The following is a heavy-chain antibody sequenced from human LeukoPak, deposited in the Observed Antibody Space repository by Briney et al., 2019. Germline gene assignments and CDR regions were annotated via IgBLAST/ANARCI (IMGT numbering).Heavy chain of an antibody. J-gene: IGHJ4*02. CDR2: IYYSGST. CDR1: GGSISSSSYY. V-gene: IGHV4-39*01. Sequence: SETLSLTCTVSGGSISSSSYYWGWIRQPPGKGLEWIGGIYYSGSTYYNPSLKSRVTISVDTSKNQFSLKLSSVTAADTAVYYCARHHLGLTFSVAGTLDYWGQGTLVTVSS. D-gene: IGHD6-19*01. CDR3: ARHHLGLTFSVAGTLDY.